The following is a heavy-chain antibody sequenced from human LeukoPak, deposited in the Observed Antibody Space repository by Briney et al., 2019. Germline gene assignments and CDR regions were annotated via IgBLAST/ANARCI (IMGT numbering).Heavy chain of an antibody. Sequence: GGSLRLSCAASGVTFSSSWMSWVRQAPGKGLEWVSVIYSGGSTYYADSVTGRFTISRDNSKNTLYLQMNSLRAEDTAVYYCARDRRVVAATYYYYYGMDVWGQGTTVTGSS. D-gene: IGHD2-15*01. J-gene: IGHJ6*02. CDR2: IYSGGST. V-gene: IGHV3-53*01. CDR3: ARDRRVVAATYYYYYGMDV. CDR1: GVTFSSSW.